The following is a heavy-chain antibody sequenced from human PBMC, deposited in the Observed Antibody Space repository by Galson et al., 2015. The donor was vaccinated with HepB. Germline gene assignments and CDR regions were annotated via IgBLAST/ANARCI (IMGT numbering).Heavy chain of an antibody. D-gene: IGHD3-3*01. J-gene: IGHJ5*02. CDR1: GFTFSSYG. Sequence: SLRLSCAASGFTFSSYGMHWVRQAPGKGLEWVAVIWYDGSNKYYADSVKGRFTISRDNSKNTLYLQMNSLRAEDTAVYYCARDRGTIFGVVIPRGWFDPWGQGTLVTVSS. V-gene: IGHV3-33*01. CDR2: IWYDGSNK. CDR3: ARDRGTIFGVVIPRGWFDP.